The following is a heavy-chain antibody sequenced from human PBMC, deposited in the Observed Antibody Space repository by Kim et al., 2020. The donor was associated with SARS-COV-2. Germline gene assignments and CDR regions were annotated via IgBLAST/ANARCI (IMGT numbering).Heavy chain of an antibody. V-gene: IGHV4-61*09. CDR1: GGSISSGPYY. Sequence: SETLSLTCTVSGGSISSGPYYWSWVRQPAGQGLEWIGHIYTSGSTNYNPSLKSRVTISLDTSKNQFSLSLSSVTAADTAVYYCARVVLAVAASHAFDIWGQGTMVTVSS. CDR3: ARVVLAVAASHAFDI. J-gene: IGHJ3*02. D-gene: IGHD6-19*01. CDR2: IYTSGST.